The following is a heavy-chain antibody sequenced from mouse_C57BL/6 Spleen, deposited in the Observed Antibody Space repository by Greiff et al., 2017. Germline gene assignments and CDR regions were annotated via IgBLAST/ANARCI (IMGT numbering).Heavy chain of an antibody. V-gene: IGHV5-9-1*02. CDR3: TRDEGDYYGSSHFDY. D-gene: IGHD1-1*01. CDR2: ISSGGDYI. Sequence: EVKLMESGEGLVKPGGSLKLSCAASGFTFSSYAMSWVRQTPEKRLEWVAYISSGGDYIYYADTVKGRFTISRDNARNTLYLQMSSLKSEDTAMYYCTRDEGDYYGSSHFDYWGQGTTLTVSS. J-gene: IGHJ2*01. CDR1: GFTFSSYA.